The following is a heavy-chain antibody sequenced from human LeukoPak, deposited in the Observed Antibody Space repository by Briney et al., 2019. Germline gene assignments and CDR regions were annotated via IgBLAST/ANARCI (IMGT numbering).Heavy chain of an antibody. CDR3: ASMTTVTKYYYYYGMDV. J-gene: IGHJ6*02. D-gene: IGHD4-17*01. V-gene: IGHV3-7*01. CDR1: GFSFSTYW. Sequence: PGGSLRLSCAASGFSFSTYWMSWVRQTPEKGLEFVANIDQGGSVRNYMDSLKGRCTISRDNAKKPLCLQMNSLRAEDTAVYYCASMTTVTKYYYYYGMDVWGQGTTVTVSS. CDR2: IDQGGSVR.